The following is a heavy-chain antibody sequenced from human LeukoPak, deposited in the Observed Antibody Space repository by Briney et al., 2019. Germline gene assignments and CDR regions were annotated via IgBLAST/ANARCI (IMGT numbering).Heavy chain of an antibody. D-gene: IGHD6-6*01. CDR1: GYSISSGYY. V-gene: IGHV4-38-2*02. CDR2: IYYSGST. CDR3: ARRSSGFTVSYYFDY. J-gene: IGHJ4*02. Sequence: SETLSLTCTVSGYSISSGYYWGWIRQPPGKGLEWIGSIYYSGSTYYNPSLKSRVTISVDASKNQFSLKLSSVTAADTAVYYCARRSSGFTVSYYFDYWGQGTLVTVSS.